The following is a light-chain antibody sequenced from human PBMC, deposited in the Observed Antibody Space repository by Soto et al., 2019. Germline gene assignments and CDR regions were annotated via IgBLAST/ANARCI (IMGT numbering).Light chain of an antibody. J-gene: IGKJ4*01. CDR3: QQYYTTPLT. V-gene: IGKV3-11*01. CDR1: QSVSTY. Sequence: DIVLTQSPATLSLSPGERATLSCGASQSVSTYLAWSQQKPGQAPRLLISDASNRATGIPARISGSGSGTDFTLTISSLEPEDVAVYYCQQYYTTPLTFGGGTKVEIK. CDR2: DAS.